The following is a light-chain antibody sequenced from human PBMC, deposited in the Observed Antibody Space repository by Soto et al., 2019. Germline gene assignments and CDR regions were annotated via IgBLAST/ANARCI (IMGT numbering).Light chain of an antibody. CDR3: AAWDGSLNGYV. CDR1: SSNIGINT. Sequence: QSVLTQPPSASGTPGQRVTISCSGSSSNIGINTVNWYQQLPGAAPKLLIYTNNQRPSGVPDRFSASKSGTSASLAISGLQSEDEADYYCAAWDGSLNGYVFGTGTKVTVL. CDR2: TNN. J-gene: IGLJ1*01. V-gene: IGLV1-44*01.